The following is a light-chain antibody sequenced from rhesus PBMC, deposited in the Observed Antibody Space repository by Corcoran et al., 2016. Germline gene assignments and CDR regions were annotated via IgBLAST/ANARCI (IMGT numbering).Light chain of an antibody. J-gene: IGKJ4*01. CDR2: FAS. V-gene: IGKV1S14*01. CDR3: QQHNSYPLT. Sequence: DIQMTQSPSSLSASVGDRVTVTCRASQGINKELSWYKQKPGKTPKPLIYFASNLESGVPSRFSGSGSGTDFTLTLSSLQPEDFAIYCCQQHNSYPLTFGGGTKVEIK. CDR1: QGINKE.